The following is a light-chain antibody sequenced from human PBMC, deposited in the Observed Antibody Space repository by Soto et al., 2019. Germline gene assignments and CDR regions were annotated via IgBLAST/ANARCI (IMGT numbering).Light chain of an antibody. CDR2: DAS. J-gene: IGKJ1*01. Sequence: EIVLTQSPATLSLSPGERATLSCRASQSVSSYLAWYQQQPGQAPTLLIFDASNRTTGIPARFSGSGSGTDFTLTISSLEPEDFAVYYCQQRSTWPPTFGQGTKVEIK. V-gene: IGKV3-11*01. CDR1: QSVSSY. CDR3: QQRSTWPPT.